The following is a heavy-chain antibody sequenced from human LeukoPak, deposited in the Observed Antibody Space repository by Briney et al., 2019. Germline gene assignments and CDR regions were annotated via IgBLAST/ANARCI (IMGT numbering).Heavy chain of an antibody. J-gene: IGHJ3*01. CDR2: ISANGRST. CDR1: GFTFSNYA. Sequence: KAGGSLILSCAASGFTFSNYAMAWVRQPPGKGLEWVSAISANGRSTYYSDSVKGRFTVSRDNSKNTLFLQMNSLRVEDTALYYCAEGKGGEAFDVWGQGTMVTVSS. CDR3: AEGKGGEAFDV. D-gene: IGHD3-16*01. V-gene: IGHV3-23*01.